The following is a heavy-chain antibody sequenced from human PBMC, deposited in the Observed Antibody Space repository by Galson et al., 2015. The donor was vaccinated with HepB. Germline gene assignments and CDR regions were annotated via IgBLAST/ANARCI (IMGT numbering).Heavy chain of an antibody. CDR3: ARLADRSPYSSENWFDP. V-gene: IGHV1-69*04. Sequence: SVKVSCKASGGTFSSYAISWVRQAPGQGLEWMGRIIPILGIANYAQKFQGRVTITADKSTSTAYMELSSLRSEDTAVYYCARLADRSPYSSENWFDPWGQGTLVTVSS. J-gene: IGHJ5*02. CDR1: GGTFSSYA. D-gene: IGHD6-25*01. CDR2: IIPILGIA.